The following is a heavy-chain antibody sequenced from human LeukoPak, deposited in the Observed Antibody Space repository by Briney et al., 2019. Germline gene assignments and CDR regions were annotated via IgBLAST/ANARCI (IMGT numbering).Heavy chain of an antibody. J-gene: IGHJ4*02. V-gene: IGHV3-74*01. CDR2: INSDGSST. D-gene: IGHD5-24*01. CDR1: GFTFSSYW. CDR3: ARERRDGYNSADY. Sequence: PGGSLRLSCAASGFTFSSYWMHWVRHAPGKGLVWVSRINSDGSSTSYADSVKGRITISRDNAKNTLYLQMNSLRAEDTAVYYCARERRDGYNSADYWGQGTLVTVSS.